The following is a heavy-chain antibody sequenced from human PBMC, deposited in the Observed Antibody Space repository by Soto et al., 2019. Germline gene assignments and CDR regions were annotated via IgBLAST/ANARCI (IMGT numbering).Heavy chain of an antibody. CDR1: GVSVSSYS. V-gene: IGHV4-59*02. Sequence: SETLSLTCTVSGVSVSSYSWTSVRQPPGKGLEWIGYVYYSGSTHYNPSLKSRVTISLDTSKNQFSLKLTSVTAADTAMYFCASSPPAMVAPNIWGQGTLVTVSS. D-gene: IGHD5-18*01. J-gene: IGHJ4*02. CDR2: VYYSGST. CDR3: ASSPPAMVAPNI.